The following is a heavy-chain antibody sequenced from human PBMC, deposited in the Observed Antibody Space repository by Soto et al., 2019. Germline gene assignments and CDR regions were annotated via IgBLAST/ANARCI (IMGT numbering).Heavy chain of an antibody. Sequence: GXSLKISCKGSGYSFNNYWIGWVRQMPGKRLEWMGIIYPGDSDTRYSPSFQGQVTISADKSVSTAYLQWSSLKASDTAMYYCARSVLGDYTPGFGYWGPGTLVTVSS. CDR2: IYPGDSDT. V-gene: IGHV5-51*01. CDR3: ARSVLGDYTPGFGY. CDR1: GYSFNNYW. J-gene: IGHJ4*02. D-gene: IGHD4-17*01.